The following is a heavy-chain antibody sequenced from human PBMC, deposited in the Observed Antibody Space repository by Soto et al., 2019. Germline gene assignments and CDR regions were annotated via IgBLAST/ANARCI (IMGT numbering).Heavy chain of an antibody. Sequence: AGGSLRLSCAASGFTVSSNHMSWVRQAPGKGLEWVSVIYSGGGTTYYADSVKGRFTISRDNSKNTLYLQMNSLRVEDTAVYYCTRDPGPLHDYGRDSWGQGTLVTVSS. CDR1: GFTVSSNH. J-gene: IGHJ5*01. V-gene: IGHV3-66*01. CDR3: TRDPGPLHDYGRDS. D-gene: IGHD4-17*01. CDR2: IYSGGGTT.